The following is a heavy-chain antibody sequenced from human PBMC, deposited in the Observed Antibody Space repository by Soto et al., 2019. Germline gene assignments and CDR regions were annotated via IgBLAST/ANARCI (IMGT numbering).Heavy chain of an antibody. CDR2: ISGSGST. CDR1: GGSVSSGYNY. V-gene: IGHV4-30-4*01. Sequence: PSETLSLTCTVSGGSVSSGYNYWSWIRQSPGKGLEWIGYISGSGSTGYNPSLKNRLTMSVDRSKNQFTLRLTSVTAADTAVYFCAIESGSTYGYSDYSGQGTQVTVSS. D-gene: IGHD5-18*01. CDR3: AIESGSTYGYSDY. J-gene: IGHJ4*02.